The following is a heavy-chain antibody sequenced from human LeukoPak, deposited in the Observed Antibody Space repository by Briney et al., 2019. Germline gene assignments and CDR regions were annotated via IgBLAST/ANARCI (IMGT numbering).Heavy chain of an antibody. CDR2: ISAYNGNT. V-gene: IGHV1-18*01. J-gene: IGHJ3*02. CDR3: ARVAAAGTGDAFDI. D-gene: IGHD6-13*01. Sequence: ASVKVSCXASGYTLTIYGISWVRQAHGQGLEWMAWISAYNGNTNYAQKLQGRVTMTTDTSTSTAYMELRSLRSDDTAVYYCARVAAAGTGDAFDIWGQGTMVTVSS. CDR1: GYTLTIYG.